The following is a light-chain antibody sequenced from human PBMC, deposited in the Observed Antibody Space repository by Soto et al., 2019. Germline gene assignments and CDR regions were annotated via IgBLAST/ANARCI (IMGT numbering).Light chain of an antibody. CDR3: QQYNNWPPIT. V-gene: IGKV3-15*01. CDR2: GAS. Sequence: EIVMTQSPATLSMSPGERATLSCRASQSISINLAWYQQKPGQAPRLLIYGASARATDVPARFSGSGSGTEFTLTISSLQSEDFAVYYCQQYNNWPPITFGQGTKVDIK. J-gene: IGKJ2*01. CDR1: QSISIN.